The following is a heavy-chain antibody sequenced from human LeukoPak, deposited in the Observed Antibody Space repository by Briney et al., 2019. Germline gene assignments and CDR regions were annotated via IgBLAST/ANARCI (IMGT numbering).Heavy chain of an antibody. CDR3: ARDSGPWGVFDP. V-gene: IGHV4-4*07. CDR2: IHTSGST. CDR1: GGSISSYY. Sequence: PSETLSLTCTFSGGSISSYYWSWIRQPAGKGLEWIGRIHTSGSTNYNPSLKSRVTLSIDMSNNHFSLNLRSVTAADKAVYYCARDSGPWGVFDPWGQGTLVTVSS. J-gene: IGHJ5*02. D-gene: IGHD3-10*01.